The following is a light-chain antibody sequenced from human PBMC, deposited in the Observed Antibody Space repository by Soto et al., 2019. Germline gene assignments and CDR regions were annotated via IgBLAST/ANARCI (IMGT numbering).Light chain of an antibody. CDR2: AAS. CDR1: QGIGDD. V-gene: IGKV1-17*01. CDR3: RQHNTSPWT. J-gene: IGKJ1*01. Sequence: DIQMTQSPSSLSASVGDRVIITCRASQGIGDDLGWYQQKPGKAPKRLIYAASSLQSGVPSRFSGSGSGTDFTLTISSLQPDDFASYYCRQHNTSPWTFGPGTKVEVK.